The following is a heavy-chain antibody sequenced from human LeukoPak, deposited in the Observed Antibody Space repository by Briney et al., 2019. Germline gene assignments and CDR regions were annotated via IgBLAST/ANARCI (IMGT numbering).Heavy chain of an antibody. CDR3: AKKGTSWSPRFDP. D-gene: IGHD6-13*01. CDR1: RFQFSSYA. J-gene: IGHJ5*02. Sequence: GGSLRLSCVASRFQFSSYAMSWVRQAPGKGLEWVSIISASGATTFYADSVRGRFTISRDNSENTLYLELNSLRDEDTAMYHCAKKGTSWSPRFDPWGQGILVTVSS. CDR2: ISASGATT. V-gene: IGHV3-23*01.